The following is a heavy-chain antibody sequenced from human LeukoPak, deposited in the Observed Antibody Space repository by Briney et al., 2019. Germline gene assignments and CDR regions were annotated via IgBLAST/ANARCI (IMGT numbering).Heavy chain of an antibody. CDR1: GFTFSDYG. CDR2: ISYDGSNK. Sequence: GGSLRLSCAASGFTFSDYGVHWVRQAPGKGLEWVAVISYDGSNKYYADSVKGRFTISRDNSKNTLYLQMNSLRAEDTAVYYCARGGCSSTSCYLSDYWGQGTLVTVSS. J-gene: IGHJ4*02. D-gene: IGHD2-2*01. V-gene: IGHV3-30*03. CDR3: ARGGCSSTSCYLSDY.